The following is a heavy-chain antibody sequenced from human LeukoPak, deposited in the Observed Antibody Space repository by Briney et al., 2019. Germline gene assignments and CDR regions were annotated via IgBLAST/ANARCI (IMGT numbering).Heavy chain of an antibody. V-gene: IGHV4-34*01. Sequence: SETLSLTCAVYGGSFSGYYWSWIRQPPGKGLEWIGEINHSGSTNYNPSLKSRVTISVDTSKNQFSLKLSSVTAADTAVYYCARPVTRVRRVGNYYMDVWGKGTTVTISS. J-gene: IGHJ6*03. CDR2: INHSGST. D-gene: IGHD3-10*01. CDR3: ARPVTRVRRVGNYYMDV. CDR1: GGSFSGYY.